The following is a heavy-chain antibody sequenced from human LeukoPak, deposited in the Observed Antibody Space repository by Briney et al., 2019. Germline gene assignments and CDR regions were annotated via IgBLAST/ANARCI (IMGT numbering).Heavy chain of an antibody. CDR1: GGSISSYY. V-gene: IGHV4-34*01. Sequence: ASETLSLTCTVSGGSISSYYWSWIRQPPGKGLEWIGEINHSGSTNYNPSLKSRVTISVDTSKNQFSLKLSSVTAADTAVYYCARGDIAAPQHYWGQGILVTVSS. D-gene: IGHD6-6*01. J-gene: IGHJ4*02. CDR3: ARGDIAAPQHY. CDR2: INHSGST.